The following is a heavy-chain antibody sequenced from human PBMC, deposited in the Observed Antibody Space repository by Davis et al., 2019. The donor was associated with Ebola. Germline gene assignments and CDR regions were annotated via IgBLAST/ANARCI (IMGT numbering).Heavy chain of an antibody. J-gene: IGHJ4*02. D-gene: IGHD1-26*01. CDR3: TQSGSRDY. CDR2: IIPILGIA. CDR1: GGTFSSYA. V-gene: IGHV1-69*04. Sequence: SVKVSCKASGGTFSSYAISWVRQAPGQGLEWMGRIIPILGIANYAQKFQGRVTITADKSTSTAYMELSSLRSEDTAVYYCTQSGSRDYWGQGTLVTVSS.